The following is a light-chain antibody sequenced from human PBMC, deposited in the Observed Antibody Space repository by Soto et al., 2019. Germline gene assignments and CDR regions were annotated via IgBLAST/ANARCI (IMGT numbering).Light chain of an antibody. Sequence: EIELTQSPGTLSLSPGERATLPCRASQSVSSNFLAWYQQKPGQAPRLLIYGASSRATGIPDRFSGSGSGTDFTLTISRLEPEDFAVYYCQQYGSSPRTFGQGTKVEIK. CDR2: GAS. V-gene: IGKV3-20*01. J-gene: IGKJ1*01. CDR1: QSVSSNF. CDR3: QQYGSSPRT.